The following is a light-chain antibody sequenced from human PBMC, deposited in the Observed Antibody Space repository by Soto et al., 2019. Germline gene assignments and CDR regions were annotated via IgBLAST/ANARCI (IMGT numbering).Light chain of an antibody. V-gene: IGLV2-11*01. CDR3: SLDEGSYTYEEV. CDR1: SSDVGGYNY. CDR2: DVS. Sequence: QSALTQPRSVSGSPGQSVTISCTGTSSDVGGYNYVSWYQQHPGKAPKLMIYDVSKRPSGVPDRFSGSNSGNTASLTISGLQAEDEDDYYCSLDEGSYTYEEVFGGWTKVTVL. J-gene: IGLJ2*01.